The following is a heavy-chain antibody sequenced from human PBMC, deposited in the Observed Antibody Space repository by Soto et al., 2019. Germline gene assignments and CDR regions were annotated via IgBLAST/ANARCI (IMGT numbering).Heavy chain of an antibody. CDR1: GGSISDYY. CDR3: ARKSYGDYDDAFDI. D-gene: IGHD4-17*01. CDR2: IYYSGST. J-gene: IGHJ3*02. Sequence: QVQLQESGPGLVKPSETLSLTCTVSGGSISDYYWSWIRQPPGKGLEWIGYIYYSGSTNYNPSLKSRVTISVDTSKNHFYLKLSSVTAADTAVYYCARKSYGDYDDAFDILGQGTMVTVSS. V-gene: IGHV4-59*01.